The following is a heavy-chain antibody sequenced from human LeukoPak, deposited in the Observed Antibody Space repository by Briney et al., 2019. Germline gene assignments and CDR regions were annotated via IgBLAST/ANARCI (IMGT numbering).Heavy chain of an antibody. Sequence: GGSLRLSCAASGFTFNIYGLIWVRQAPGKGLEWVAAISNDGGGTMYAAFVEGRFTISRDNSKNTLFLQMNSLRAEDTALYYCAKGSSSYFADLWGQGALVTVSS. CDR2: ISNDGGGT. CDR1: GFTFNIYG. D-gene: IGHD3-22*01. J-gene: IGHJ5*02. V-gene: IGHV3-23*01. CDR3: AKGSSSYFADL.